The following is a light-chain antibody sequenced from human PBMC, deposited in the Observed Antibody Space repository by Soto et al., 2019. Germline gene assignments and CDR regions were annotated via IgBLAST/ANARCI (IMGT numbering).Light chain of an antibody. CDR1: QSVGRN. CDR2: GTS. CDR3: QHYNKWPYT. V-gene: IGKV3-15*01. J-gene: IGKJ2*01. Sequence: EIVMTQSPVALSGSPGESAALSCRASQSVGRNFAWYQQRPGQAPRVLIYGTSTRATGVPARFSGSGSGTDFTLTISSLQSEDFAVYNCQHYNKWPYTFGQGTRLEIK.